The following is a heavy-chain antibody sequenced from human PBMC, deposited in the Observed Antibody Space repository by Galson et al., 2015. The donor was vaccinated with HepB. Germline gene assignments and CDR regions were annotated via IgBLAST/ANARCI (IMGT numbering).Heavy chain of an antibody. V-gene: IGHV3-30-3*01. CDR1: GFTFSSYA. J-gene: IGHJ3*02. CDR3: ASGAYYYDSSGYGVDAFDI. D-gene: IGHD3-22*01. CDR2: ISYDGSNK. Sequence: SLRLSCAASGFTFSSYAMHWVRQAPGKGLEWVAVISYDGSNKYYADSVKGRFTISRDNSKNTLYLQMNSLRAEDTAVYYCASGAYYYDSSGYGVDAFDIWGQRTMVTVSS.